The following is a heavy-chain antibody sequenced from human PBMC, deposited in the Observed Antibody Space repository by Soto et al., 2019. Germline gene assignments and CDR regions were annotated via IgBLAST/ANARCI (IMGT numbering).Heavy chain of an antibody. CDR2: VYHTGAT. Sequence: SEALSLTCTVSGASISSSYWSWIRQSPERGLEWIAYVYHTGATNYNPSLKSRVTISLDTSKGQFSLNLTSLTTADTAVYFCARGGNRYSNVASGVGGFDFWGQGSLVTVSS. CDR3: ARGGNRYSNVASGVGGFDF. CDR1: GASISSSY. V-gene: IGHV4-59*01. D-gene: IGHD5-12*01. J-gene: IGHJ4*02.